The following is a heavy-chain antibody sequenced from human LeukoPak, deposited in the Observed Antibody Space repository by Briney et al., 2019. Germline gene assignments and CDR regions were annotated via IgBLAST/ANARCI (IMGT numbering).Heavy chain of an antibody. CDR3: ARNRDSSGYIY. Sequence: GGSLRLSCAASGLTVSSNYMSWVRQSPGKGLGWVSVVYSGGDTYYTDSVKGRFTISRDNSKNTVYLQMNSLRAEDTTVYYCARNRDSSGYIYWGQGTLVTVSS. J-gene: IGHJ4*02. D-gene: IGHD3-22*01. CDR2: VYSGGDT. V-gene: IGHV3-66*02. CDR1: GLTVSSNY.